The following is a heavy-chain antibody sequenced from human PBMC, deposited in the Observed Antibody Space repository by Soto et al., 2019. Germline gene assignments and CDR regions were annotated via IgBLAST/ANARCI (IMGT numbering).Heavy chain of an antibody. CDR1: GDSFSGYF. J-gene: IGHJ4*02. CDR3: ARGDDAMLSPNFDY. D-gene: IGHD1-1*01. CDR2: ITEGGTT. Sequence: SETLSLTCAVHGDSFSGYFWTWIRQPPGKGLEWIAEITEGGTTNYSPSLKSRVSIAVDSSKRQSSLTLSSVTAADTAMYYCARGDDAMLSPNFDYWSQGSLVTVSS. V-gene: IGHV4-34*01.